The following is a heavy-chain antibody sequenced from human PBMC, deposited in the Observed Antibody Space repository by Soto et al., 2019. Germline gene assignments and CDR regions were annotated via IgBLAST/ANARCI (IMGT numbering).Heavy chain of an antibody. V-gene: IGHV1-69*13. D-gene: IGHD2-2*01. CDR1: GGTLSSYA. CDR3: ARSVSFRYQLLKRGMDV. J-gene: IGHJ6*02. Sequence: SVKVSCKAPGGTLSSYAISWVRQAPGQGLEWMGGIIPIFATANYAQKFQGRVMITVDESTSTAYMELSSLRSEDTAVYYCARSVSFRYQLLKRGMDVWGQGTTVTVSS. CDR2: IIPIFATA.